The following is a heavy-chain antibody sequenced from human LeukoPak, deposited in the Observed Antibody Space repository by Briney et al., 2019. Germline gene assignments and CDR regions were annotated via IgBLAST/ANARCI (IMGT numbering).Heavy chain of an antibody. J-gene: IGHJ4*02. D-gene: IGHD6-19*01. Sequence: SETLSLTCTVSGGSISSYYWSWIRQPPGKGLEWIGYIYYSGSTNYNPSPKSRVAISVDTSKNQFSLKLSSVTAADTAVYYCARGSSGWYGEAGYWGQGTLVTVSS. CDR1: GGSISSYY. CDR2: IYYSGST. CDR3: ARGSSGWYGEAGY. V-gene: IGHV4-59*08.